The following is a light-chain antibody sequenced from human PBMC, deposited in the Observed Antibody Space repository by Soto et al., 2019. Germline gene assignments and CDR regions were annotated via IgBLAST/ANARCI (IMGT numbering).Light chain of an antibody. V-gene: IGLV2-14*01. Sequence: LTQPASVSGSPGQSITISCTGTSSDVGAYNYASWYQQHPGKAPKLMIYEVSNRPSGVSHRFSGSKSGSTASLTISGLQAEDEADYYCSSYTSTYAYVFGTGTKV. J-gene: IGLJ1*01. CDR3: SSYTSTYAYV. CDR1: SSDVGAYNY. CDR2: EVS.